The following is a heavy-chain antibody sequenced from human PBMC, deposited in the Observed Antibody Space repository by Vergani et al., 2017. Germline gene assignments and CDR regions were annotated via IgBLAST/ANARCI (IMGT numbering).Heavy chain of an antibody. CDR2: IYYRGST. V-gene: IGHV4-59*08. D-gene: IGHD6-13*01. Sequence: QVQLQESGPGLVKPSETLSLTCTVSGGSLSSYYWSWIRQPPGKGLEWIGYIYYRGSTNYNPSLKSRVTISVDTSKNQFSLKLSSVTAADTAVYYCASGYSSSWSNWFDPWGQGTLVTVSS. CDR1: GGSLSSYY. CDR3: ASGYSSSWSNWFDP. J-gene: IGHJ5*02.